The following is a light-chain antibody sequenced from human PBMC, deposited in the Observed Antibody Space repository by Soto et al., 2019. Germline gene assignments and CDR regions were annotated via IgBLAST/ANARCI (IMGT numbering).Light chain of an antibody. CDR3: MQNNQLPYT. J-gene: IGKJ2*01. CDR2: EVS. Sequence: IVMTQTPLSLSVTPGQPASLSCRSSQSLLHSDGRTYLFWYLEKPGQPPQLLIHEVSNRFSGVPDRFSGSGSGTDFTLNISRVGAGDVGLYYCMQNNQLPYTFGQGTKLELK. V-gene: IGKV2D-29*01. CDR1: QSLLHSDGRTY.